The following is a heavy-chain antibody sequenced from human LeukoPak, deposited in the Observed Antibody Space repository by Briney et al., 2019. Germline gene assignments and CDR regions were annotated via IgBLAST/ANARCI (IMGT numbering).Heavy chain of an antibody. D-gene: IGHD6-19*01. V-gene: IGHV3-30*02. J-gene: IGHJ4*02. CDR1: GFTFITYN. Sequence: GGSLRLSCAASGFTFITYNMNWVRQAPGKGLEWVAFIRYDGSNKYYADSVKGRFTISRDNSKNTLYLQMNSLRAEDTAVYYCARDLSYSSGWYHYWGQGTLVTVSS. CDR3: ARDLSYSSGWYHY. CDR2: IRYDGSNK.